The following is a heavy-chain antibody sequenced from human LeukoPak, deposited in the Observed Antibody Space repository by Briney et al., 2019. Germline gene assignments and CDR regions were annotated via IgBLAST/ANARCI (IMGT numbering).Heavy chain of an antibody. CDR3: ARGKTPFTPHDAFDI. D-gene: IGHD3-16*01. Sequence: GGSLRLACAASGLTFSTYAMTWVRQAPGERLEWVSFITPGGDITLYADSVRGRFTISRDNSDNMLYLQMNSLTAEDTAVYYCARGKTPFTPHDAFDIWGQGTMVTVSS. J-gene: IGHJ3*02. V-gene: IGHV3-23*01. CDR2: ITPGGDIT. CDR1: GLTFSTYA.